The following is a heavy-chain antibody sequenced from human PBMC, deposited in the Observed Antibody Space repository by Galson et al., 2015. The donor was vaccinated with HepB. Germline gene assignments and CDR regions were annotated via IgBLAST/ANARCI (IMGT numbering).Heavy chain of an antibody. J-gene: IGHJ4*02. D-gene: IGHD2-8*01. Sequence: SLRLSCAASGFTFSSYAMSWVRQAPGKGLEWVSAISGSGGSTYYADSVKGRFTISRDNSKNTLYLQMNSLRAEDTAVYYCANSYCTNGVCYYPYFDYWGQGTLVTVSS. V-gene: IGHV3-23*01. CDR1: GFTFSSYA. CDR2: ISGSGGST. CDR3: ANSYCTNGVCYYPYFDY.